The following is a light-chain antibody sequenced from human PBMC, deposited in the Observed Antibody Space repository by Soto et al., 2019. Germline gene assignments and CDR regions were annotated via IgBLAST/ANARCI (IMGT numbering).Light chain of an antibody. CDR1: QSIRSW. J-gene: IGKJ1*01. Sequence: DIQMTQSPSTLSASVGDRVTITCRASQSIRSWLAWYQQKPGKAPELLIYDASSLNRGVPSRFSGSGSGTDFTLTISRLQPDDFATYYCDQYNSYPRTFVHGTKVDSK. CDR2: DAS. CDR3: DQYNSYPRT. V-gene: IGKV1-5*01.